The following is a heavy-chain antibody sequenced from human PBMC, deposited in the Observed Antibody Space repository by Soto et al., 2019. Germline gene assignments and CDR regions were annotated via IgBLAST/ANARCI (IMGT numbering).Heavy chain of an antibody. CDR3: TGITSFRGMDV. CDR2: TYYRSKWNN. V-gene: IGHV6-1*01. J-gene: IGHJ6*02. CDR1: GDSVSSNSAA. D-gene: IGHD3-10*01. Sequence: SQTLSLTCAISGDSVSSNSAARSWIRQSPSRGLEWLGRTYYRSKWNNDYALSVKSRITINPDTPKNQFSLHLYSVTPEDTAVYYCTGITSFRGMDVWGQGTPVTVSS.